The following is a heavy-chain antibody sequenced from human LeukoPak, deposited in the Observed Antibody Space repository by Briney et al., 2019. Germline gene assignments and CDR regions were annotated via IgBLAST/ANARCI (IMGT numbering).Heavy chain of an antibody. J-gene: IGHJ6*02. D-gene: IGHD6-13*01. Sequence: GGSLRLSCAASGVTFSSYWMHWVRQAPGKGLVWVSRINTDGSSTSYADSVKGRFTISRDNAKNTLYLQMNSLRAEDTAVYYCASTPGAGTNNNYYYYGMDVWGQGTTVTVSS. CDR2: INTDGSST. CDR1: GVTFSSYW. V-gene: IGHV3-74*01. CDR3: ASTPGAGTNNNYYYYGMDV.